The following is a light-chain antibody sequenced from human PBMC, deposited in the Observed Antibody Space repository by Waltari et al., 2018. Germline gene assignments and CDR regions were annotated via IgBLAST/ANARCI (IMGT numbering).Light chain of an antibody. CDR2: KIS. J-gene: IGKJ4*01. Sequence: DIVMIMTLLSSPATLGQPASISCRPSQSLVHSDGNTYLSWYQQGAGQPPRLLIYKISNRFSGVPDRFSGSGAGTEFTLKISRVEAEDVGVYFCLQATQFPLTFGGGTKLEIK. V-gene: IGKV2-24*01. CDR3: LQATQFPLT. CDR1: QSLVHSDGNTY.